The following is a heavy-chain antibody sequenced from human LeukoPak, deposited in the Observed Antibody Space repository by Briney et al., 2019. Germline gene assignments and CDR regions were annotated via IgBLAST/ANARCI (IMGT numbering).Heavy chain of an antibody. V-gene: IGHV3-23*01. J-gene: IGHJ4*02. CDR3: AKASIREVVVITTPFDY. CDR2: IGSSGGTT. D-gene: IGHD3-22*01. CDR1: GFTFSNYA. Sequence: PGGSLRLSCAASGFTFSNYAMSWVRQAPGKGLEWVSAIGSSGGTTYYADSVKGRFTISRDNSKNTLYLQMNSLRAEDTAVYYRAKASIREVVVITTPFDYWGQGTLVTVSS.